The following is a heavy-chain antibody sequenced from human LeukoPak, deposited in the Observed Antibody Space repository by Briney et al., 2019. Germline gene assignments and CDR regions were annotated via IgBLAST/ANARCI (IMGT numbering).Heavy chain of an antibody. CDR3: ARRPYYFYYMDV. CDR2: ISSNGGST. V-gene: IGHV3-64*01. J-gene: IGHJ6*03. CDR1: GLTFSSYA. Sequence: PGGSLTLSCAASGLTFSSYAMHWLRQPPRKGLEYVSAISSNGGSTYYANSVKGRFPISRDNSKNTLYLQMGSLRAEDMAVYYCARRPYYFYYMDVWGKGTTVTVSS.